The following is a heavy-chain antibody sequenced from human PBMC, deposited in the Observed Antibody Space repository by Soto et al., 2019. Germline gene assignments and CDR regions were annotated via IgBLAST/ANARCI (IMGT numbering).Heavy chain of an antibody. CDR2: INPIGGST. J-gene: IGHJ5*02. V-gene: IGHV1-46*01. CDR1: GYRFTSHY. CDR3: ARGFYDFGVP. Sequence: ALVKVSCKASGYRFTSHYMHWVWQAPGQGLEWMGIINPIGGSTSYAQKFQGRVTMTSDTSTSTVYMELSSLRSEDTAVYYCARGFYDFGVPWGQGTLVTVSS. D-gene: IGHD3-3*01.